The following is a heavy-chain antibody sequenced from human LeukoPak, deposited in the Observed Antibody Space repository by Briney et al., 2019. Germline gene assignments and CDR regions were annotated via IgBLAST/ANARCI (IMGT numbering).Heavy chain of an antibody. CDR1: AYSISRGYY. V-gene: IGHV4-38-2*01. J-gene: IGHJ4*02. D-gene: IGHD3-10*01. Sequence: QASETLSLTCAVSAYSISRGYYWGWIRQPPGKGLEWIGSIFHSGTTYYNPSLKSRLSISVDTSKNQFSLKLSSVTAADTAVHYCARHRGDYGSAALDYWGQGTLVTVSS. CDR3: ARHRGDYGSAALDY. CDR2: IFHSGTT.